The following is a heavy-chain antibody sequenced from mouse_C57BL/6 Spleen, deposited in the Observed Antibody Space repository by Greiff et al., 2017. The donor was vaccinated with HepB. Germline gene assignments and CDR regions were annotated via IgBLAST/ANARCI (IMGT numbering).Heavy chain of an antibody. J-gene: IGHJ3*01. CDR2: IDPENGDT. CDR1: GFNIKDDY. Sequence: EVQLQESGAELVRPGASVKLSCTASGFNIKDDYMHWVKQRPEQGLEWIGWIDPENGDTEYASKFQGKATITADTSSNTAYLQLSSLTSEDTAVYYCTTTHYDPFAYWGQGTLVTVSA. V-gene: IGHV14-4*01. CDR3: TTTHYDPFAY. D-gene: IGHD2-4*01.